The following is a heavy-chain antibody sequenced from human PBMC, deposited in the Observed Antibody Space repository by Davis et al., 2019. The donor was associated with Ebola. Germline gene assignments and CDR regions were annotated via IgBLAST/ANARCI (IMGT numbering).Heavy chain of an antibody. D-gene: IGHD3-10*01. Sequence: SGPTLVKPTQTLTLTCTFSGFSLSTSGVGVGWIRQPPGKALEWLALIYWDDDKRYSPSLKSRLTITKDTSKNQVVLTMTNMDPVDTATYYCAHSTGQVLWFGELLYSWMQNWFDPWGQGTLVTVSS. CDR1: GFSLSTSGVG. CDR3: AHSTGQVLWFGELLYSWMQNWFDP. CDR2: IYWDDDK. J-gene: IGHJ5*02. V-gene: IGHV2-5*02.